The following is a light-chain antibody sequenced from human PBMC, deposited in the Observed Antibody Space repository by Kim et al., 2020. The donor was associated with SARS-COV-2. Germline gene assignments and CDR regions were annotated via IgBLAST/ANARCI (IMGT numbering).Light chain of an antibody. CDR1: SSAIGTYKY. V-gene: IGLV2-8*01. CDR3: TSYAGSNNLDV. CDR2: EVN. Sequence: DTTASTGTSSAIGTYKYVSWYQQHPGKAPKLMIYEVNRRPSGVPDRFSGSKSGNTASLTVSGLQAEDEADYYCTSYAGSNNLDVFGTGTKVTVL. J-gene: IGLJ1*01.